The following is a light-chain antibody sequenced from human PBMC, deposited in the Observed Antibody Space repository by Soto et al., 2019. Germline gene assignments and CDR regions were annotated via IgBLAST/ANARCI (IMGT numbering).Light chain of an antibody. CDR3: QYYGRSPWT. Sequence: EIVLTQSPGTLSLSPGERGTLSCRASQSVSSNYLAWYQQKPGQAPRLLIYSAFSLATGIPDRFSGSGSGTDFTLTISRLEPEDFAVYYCQYYGRSPWTFGQGTKVEIK. V-gene: IGKV3-20*01. J-gene: IGKJ1*01. CDR1: QSVSSNY. CDR2: SAF.